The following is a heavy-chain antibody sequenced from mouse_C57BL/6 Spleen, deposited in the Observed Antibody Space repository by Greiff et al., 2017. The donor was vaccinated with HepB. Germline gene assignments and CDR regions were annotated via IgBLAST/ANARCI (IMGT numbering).Heavy chain of an antibody. J-gene: IGHJ1*03. V-gene: IGHV1-82*01. CDR3: ARDTTVVATGYFDV. CDR2: IYPGDGDT. D-gene: IGHD1-1*01. Sequence: VKLVESGPELVKPGASVKISCKASGYAFSSSWMNWVKQRPGKGLEWIGRIYPGDGDTNYNGKFKGKATLTADKSSSTAYMQLSSLTSEDSAVYFCARDTTVVATGYFDVWGTGTTVTVSS. CDR1: GYAFSSSW.